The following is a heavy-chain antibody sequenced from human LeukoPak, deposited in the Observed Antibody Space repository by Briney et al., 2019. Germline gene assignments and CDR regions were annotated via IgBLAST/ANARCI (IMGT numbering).Heavy chain of an antibody. V-gene: IGHV3-48*03. CDR1: GFTLSSHE. CDR2: ISSSGSIM. J-gene: IGHJ4*02. Sequence: PGGSLRLSCAASGFTLSSHEMNWVRQAPGKGLEWVSYISSSGSIMYYADSVKGRFTISRDNAKSSLFLQMNSLRAEDTAVYYCARATLAFDYWGQGTLVTVSS. CDR3: ARATLAFDY. D-gene: IGHD2-15*01.